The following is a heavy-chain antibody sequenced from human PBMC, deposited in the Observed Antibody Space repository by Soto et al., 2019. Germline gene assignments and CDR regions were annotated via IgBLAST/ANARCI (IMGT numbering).Heavy chain of an antibody. D-gene: IGHD3-16*01. CDR3: AATLDWGSYDFGSYPS. J-gene: IGHJ4*02. CDR2: IVAASGKT. V-gene: IGHV1-58*01. CDR1: GFTFSRSA. Sequence: SVKVSCKGSGFTFSRSAVQWVRQVRGQGLEWIGWIVAASGKTDYSQIFQERVTITRDMSTSTAYMELSSLSSEDTAVYYCAATLDWGSYDFGSYPSWGQGTLVTVSS.